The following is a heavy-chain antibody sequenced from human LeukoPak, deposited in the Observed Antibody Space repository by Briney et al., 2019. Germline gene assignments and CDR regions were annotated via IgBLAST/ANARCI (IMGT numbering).Heavy chain of an antibody. CDR3: ARDQNGSGGAFDI. Sequence: GGSLRLSCAASGFTVSSNYMSWVRQAPGKGLEWVSVIYSGGSTYYADSVKGRFTISRDNSKNTLYPQMNSLRAEDTAVYYCARDQNGSGGAFDIWGQGTMVTVSS. V-gene: IGHV3-66*01. J-gene: IGHJ3*02. CDR2: IYSGGST. CDR1: GFTVSSNY. D-gene: IGHD3-10*01.